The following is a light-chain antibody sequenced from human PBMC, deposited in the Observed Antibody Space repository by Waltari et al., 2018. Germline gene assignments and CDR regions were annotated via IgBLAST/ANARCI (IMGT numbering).Light chain of an antibody. J-gene: IGKJ4*02. CDR2: GTS. Sequence: WDQQKLGQDPMLLIYGTSSRATGIPDRFSGSGSGTDFTLTISRLEPEDFAVYYCQQYDDEVGTFGGGTKVEI. V-gene: IGKV3-20*01. CDR3: QQYDDEVGT.